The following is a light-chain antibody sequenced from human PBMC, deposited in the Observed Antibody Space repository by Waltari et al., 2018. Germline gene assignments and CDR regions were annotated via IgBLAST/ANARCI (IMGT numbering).Light chain of an antibody. Sequence: QSALTQPASVSGSPGQSITISCTGTSSDVGGYNYVSWYQQHPGKAPKLMIFDVTERPSGVSSRFSGSKSGNTASLTISGLQAEDEADYYCSSYTSSSTPFFGGGTKLTVL. J-gene: IGLJ2*01. CDR1: SSDVGGYNY. V-gene: IGLV2-14*01. CDR2: DVT. CDR3: SSYTSSSTPF.